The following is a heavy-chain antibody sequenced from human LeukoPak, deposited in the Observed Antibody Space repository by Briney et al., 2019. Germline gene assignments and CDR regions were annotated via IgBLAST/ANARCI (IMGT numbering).Heavy chain of an antibody. Sequence: SETLSLTCTVSGGSISSSSYYWGWIRQPPGKGLEWIGSIYYSGSTYYNPSLKSRVTISVDTSKNQFSLKLSSVTAADTAVYYCARGANGYQFDYWGQGTLVTVSS. V-gene: IGHV4-39*07. CDR2: IYYSGST. D-gene: IGHD5-24*01. CDR3: ARGANGYQFDY. CDR1: GGSISSSSYY. J-gene: IGHJ4*02.